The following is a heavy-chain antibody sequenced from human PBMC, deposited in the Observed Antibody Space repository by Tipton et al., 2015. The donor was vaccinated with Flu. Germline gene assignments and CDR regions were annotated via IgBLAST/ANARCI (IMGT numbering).Heavy chain of an antibody. J-gene: IGHJ4*02. CDR2: IYTSGST. CDR1: CDSISSGTYY. CDR3: AATSYDYDSSASLRDC. Sequence: TLSLTCTFSCDSISSGTYYWRWFRQPAGKGLEWIGRIYTSGSTSYNSSLKSRLTISVDTSKNQFSLKMTSVTAADTAVYYCAATSYDYDSSASLRDCWGKGTQVTVSS. D-gene: IGHD3-22*01. V-gene: IGHV4-61*02.